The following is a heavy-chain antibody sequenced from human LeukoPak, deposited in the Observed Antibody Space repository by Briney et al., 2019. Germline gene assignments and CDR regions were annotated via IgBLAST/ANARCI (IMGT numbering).Heavy chain of an antibody. D-gene: IGHD3-10*01. Sequence: PGRSVRLSCAASGFSFSSYGMHWVRQAPGKGLEWVAVISYDGSNKYYADSVKGRFTITSDNSENSLYLQMNRLRAEDTAVYYCAKDHEVLWFGEVWTPNWFDPWGQGTLVTVSS. CDR3: AKDHEVLWFGEVWTPNWFDP. J-gene: IGHJ5*02. CDR2: ISYDGSNK. V-gene: IGHV3-30*18. CDR1: GFSFSSYG.